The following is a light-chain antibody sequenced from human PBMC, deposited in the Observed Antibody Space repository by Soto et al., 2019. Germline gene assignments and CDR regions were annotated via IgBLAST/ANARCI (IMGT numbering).Light chain of an antibody. V-gene: IGLV2-8*01. J-gene: IGLJ3*02. CDR1: SSDVGGYNY. CDR2: DVT. CDR3: SSYAGSNNWV. Sequence: QSALTQPPSASGSPGQSVTIPCTGTSSDVGGYNYVSWYQQHAGTAPKLMIYDVTKRPSGVPDRFSGSKSGNTASLTVSGLQAEDEADYYCSSYAGSNNWVFGGGTKVTVL.